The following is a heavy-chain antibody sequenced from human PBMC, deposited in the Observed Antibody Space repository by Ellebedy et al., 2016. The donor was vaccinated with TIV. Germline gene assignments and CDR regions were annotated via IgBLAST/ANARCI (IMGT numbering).Heavy chain of an antibody. CDR2: IYYSGST. J-gene: IGHJ5*02. Sequence: SETLSLXXTVSGGSISSYYWSWIRQPPGKGLEWIGYIYYSGSTNYNPSLKSRVTISVDTSKNQFSLKLSSVTAADTAVYYCARSLGDTLVGPWGQGTLVTVSS. CDR1: GGSISSYY. D-gene: IGHD1-26*01. CDR3: ARSLGDTLVGP. V-gene: IGHV4-59*01.